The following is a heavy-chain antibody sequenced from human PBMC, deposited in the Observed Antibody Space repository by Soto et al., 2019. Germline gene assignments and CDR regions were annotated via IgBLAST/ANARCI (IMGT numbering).Heavy chain of an antibody. D-gene: IGHD3-16*02. V-gene: IGHV1-69*13. CDR1: GGTFSSYA. CDR2: IIPIFGTA. CDR3: ATLGDYVWGSYRTDYYYGMDV. J-gene: IGHJ6*02. Sequence: SVKVSCKASGGTFSSYAISWVRQAPGQGLERMGGIIPIFGTANYAQKFQGRVTITADESTSTAYMELSSLRSEDTAVYYCATLGDYVWGSYRTDYYYGMDVWGQGTTVTVSS.